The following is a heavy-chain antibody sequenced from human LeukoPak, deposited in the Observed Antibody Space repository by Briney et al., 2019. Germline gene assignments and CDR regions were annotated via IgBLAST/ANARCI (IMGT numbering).Heavy chain of an antibody. D-gene: IGHD3-9*01. J-gene: IGHJ4*02. Sequence: SETLSLTCTVSGXSISSYYWSWIRQPPGKGLEWIGYIYYSGSTNYNPSLKSRVTISVDTSKNQFSLKLSSVTAADTAVYYCARIRGYDILTGLGFDYWGQGTLVTVSS. CDR3: ARIRGYDILTGLGFDY. V-gene: IGHV4-59*01. CDR2: IYYSGST. CDR1: GXSISSYY.